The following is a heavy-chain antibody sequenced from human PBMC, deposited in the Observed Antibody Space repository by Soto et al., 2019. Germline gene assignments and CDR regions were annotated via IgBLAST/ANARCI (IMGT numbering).Heavy chain of an antibody. Sequence: PGGSLRLFCAASGFTFSDYYMSWIRQAPGKGLEWVSYISSSGSTIYYADSVKGRFTISRDNAKNSLYLQMNSLRAEDTAVYYCARDSYYDSSGYSPFDYWGQGTLVTVSS. J-gene: IGHJ4*02. CDR3: ARDSYYDSSGYSPFDY. CDR1: GFTFSDYY. D-gene: IGHD3-22*01. CDR2: ISSSGSTI. V-gene: IGHV3-11*01.